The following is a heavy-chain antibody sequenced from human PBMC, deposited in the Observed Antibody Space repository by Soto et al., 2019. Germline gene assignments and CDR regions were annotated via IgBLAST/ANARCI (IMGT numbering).Heavy chain of an antibody. V-gene: IGHV3-74*01. CDR1: GFTFSSYW. CDR3: ARPSGAMYYYDSSGYYLFNFDY. Sequence: GGSLRLSCAASGFTFSSYWMHWVRQAPGKGLVWVSRINSDGSSTYYADSVKGRFTISRDNAKNTLYLQMNSLRAEDTAVYYCARPSGAMYYYDSSGYYLFNFDYWGQGTLVTVSS. J-gene: IGHJ4*02. D-gene: IGHD3-22*01. CDR2: INSDGSST.